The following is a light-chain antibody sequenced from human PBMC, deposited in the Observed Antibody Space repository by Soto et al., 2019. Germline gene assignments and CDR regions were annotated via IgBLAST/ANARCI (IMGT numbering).Light chain of an antibody. J-gene: IGLJ2*01. CDR3: SSYTSSSTRV. CDR1: SSDVGGYNY. CDR2: EIS. Sequence: QSALTQPASVSGSPGQSITISCTGTSSDVGGYNYVSWYQQHPGKAPKLMIYEISNRPSGVSNRFSGSKSGTTASLTISGLQAEDESDSYCSSYTSSSTRVFGGGTKLTVL. V-gene: IGLV2-14*01.